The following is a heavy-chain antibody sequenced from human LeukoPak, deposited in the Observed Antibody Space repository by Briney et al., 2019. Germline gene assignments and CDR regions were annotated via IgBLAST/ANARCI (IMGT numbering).Heavy chain of an antibody. CDR2: ISWNSGSI. Sequence: PGGSLRLSCAASGFTFDDYAMHWVRQAPGKGLEWVSGISWNSGSIGYADSVKGRFTIPRDNAKNSLYLQMNSLRAEDMALYYCAKDLGRYYGSGSCSIWGQGTLVTVSS. J-gene: IGHJ4*02. CDR3: AKDLGRYYGSGSCSI. D-gene: IGHD3-10*01. V-gene: IGHV3-9*03. CDR1: GFTFDDYA.